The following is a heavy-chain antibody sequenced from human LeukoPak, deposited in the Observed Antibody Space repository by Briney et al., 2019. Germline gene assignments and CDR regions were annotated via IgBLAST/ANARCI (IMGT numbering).Heavy chain of an antibody. CDR2: IRNKASGGTT. CDR1: GFTFGDYS. CDR3: TRDRIMTDF. Sequence: GGSLRLSCTASGFTFGDYSMTWFRQAPGKGLEWVSFIRNKASGGTTEHAASVRGRFTTSRDDSKSIAYLQMNSLKTEDTALYYCTRDRIMTDFWDQGTLVTVSS. V-gene: IGHV3-49*03. J-gene: IGHJ4*02. D-gene: IGHD2-15*01.